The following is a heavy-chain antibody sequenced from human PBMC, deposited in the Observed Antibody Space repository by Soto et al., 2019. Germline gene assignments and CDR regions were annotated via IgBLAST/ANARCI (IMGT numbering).Heavy chain of an antibody. Sequence: GGSLKLSCAASGFTFSSYAMHWVRQAPGKGLEWVAVISYDGSNKYYADSVKGRFTISRDNSKNTLYLQMNSLRAEDTAVYYCASCTMVRGVNYYGMDVWGQGTTVTVSS. CDR1: GFTFSSYA. J-gene: IGHJ6*02. CDR3: ASCTMVRGVNYYGMDV. V-gene: IGHV3-30-3*01. D-gene: IGHD3-10*01. CDR2: ISYDGSNK.